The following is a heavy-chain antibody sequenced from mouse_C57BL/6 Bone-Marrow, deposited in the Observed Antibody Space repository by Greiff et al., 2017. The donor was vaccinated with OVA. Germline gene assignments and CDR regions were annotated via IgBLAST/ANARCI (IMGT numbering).Heavy chain of an antibody. D-gene: IGHD1-1*01. J-gene: IGHJ2*02. Sequence: EVHLVESGGGLVKPGGSLKLSCAASGFTFSDYGMHWVRQAPEKGLEWVAYISSGSSTIYYADTVKGRFTITRDTAKNTLFLQMSSLRSEDTAMYYCARRTTVVYFDYWGQGTSLTVSS. CDR3: ARRTTVVYFDY. V-gene: IGHV5-17*01. CDR2: ISSGSSTI. CDR1: GFTFSDYG.